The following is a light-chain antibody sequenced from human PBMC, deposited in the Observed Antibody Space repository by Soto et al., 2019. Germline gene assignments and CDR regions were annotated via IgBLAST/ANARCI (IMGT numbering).Light chain of an antibody. CDR2: GAS. Sequence: EIVLTQSPGTLSLSPGERATLSCRASQSVSSSYLAWYQQKPGQAPRLLICGASSRATGIPDRFSGSGSGTDFTLTISRLEPEDFAVCYCQQYGSSPETFGQGTKVDIK. CDR1: QSVSSSY. CDR3: QQYGSSPET. V-gene: IGKV3-20*01. J-gene: IGKJ1*01.